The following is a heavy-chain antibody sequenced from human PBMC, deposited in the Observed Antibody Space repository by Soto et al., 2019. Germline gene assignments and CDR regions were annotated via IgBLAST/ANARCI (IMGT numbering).Heavy chain of an antibody. J-gene: IGHJ4*02. V-gene: IGHV3-30*18. Sequence: QVPLVESGGGVVQPGRSLRLSCAASGFTFSRYGMHWVRQAPGKGLEWVAVISYDGSNKYYADSVKGRFTISRDNSKNTLYLQMNSLRAEDTAVYYCAKDRIQLWPHYFDYWGQGTLVTVSS. CDR3: AKDRIQLWPHYFDY. CDR2: ISYDGSNK. CDR1: GFTFSRYG. D-gene: IGHD5-18*01.